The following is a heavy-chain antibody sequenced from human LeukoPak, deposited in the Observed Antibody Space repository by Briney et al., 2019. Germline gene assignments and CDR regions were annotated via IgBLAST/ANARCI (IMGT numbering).Heavy chain of an antibody. CDR2: IYYSGST. CDR1: GGSISSGDYY. Sequence: SQTLSLTCTVSGGSISSGDYYWSWIRQPPGKGLEWIGYIYYSGSTYYNPSFKSRVTISVDTSKNQFSLKLSSVTAADTAVYYCARVYSSSFIFDYWGQGTLVTVSS. J-gene: IGHJ4*02. CDR3: ARVYSSSFIFDY. D-gene: IGHD6-13*01. V-gene: IGHV4-30-4*01.